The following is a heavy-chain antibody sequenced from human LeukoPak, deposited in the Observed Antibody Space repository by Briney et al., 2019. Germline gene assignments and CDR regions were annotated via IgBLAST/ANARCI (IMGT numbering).Heavy chain of an antibody. Sequence: GGSLRLSCVASGFTFSNYAMHWVRQAPGKGLEWVANIKQDGSEKYYVDSVKGRFTISRDNAKNSLYLQMNSLRAEDTAVYYCARMRRVDYYDSSGYFDYWGQGTLVTVSS. CDR3: ARMRRVDYYDSSGYFDY. CDR1: GFTFSNYA. V-gene: IGHV3-7*03. CDR2: IKQDGSEK. J-gene: IGHJ4*02. D-gene: IGHD3-22*01.